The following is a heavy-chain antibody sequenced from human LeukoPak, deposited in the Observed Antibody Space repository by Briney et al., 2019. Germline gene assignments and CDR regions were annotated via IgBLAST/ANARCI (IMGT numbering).Heavy chain of an antibody. CDR1: GYTFTSYD. CDR3: ARGRRVGAWRDFDP. J-gene: IGHJ5*02. D-gene: IGHD1-26*01. CDR2: MNPNSGNT. Sequence: ASVKVSCKASGYTFTSYDINWVRQATGQGLEWMGWMNPNSGNTGYAQKFQGRVTITRSTSISTAYMELSSLRSEDTAVYYCARGRRVGAWRDFDPWGQGTLVTVSS. V-gene: IGHV1-8*03.